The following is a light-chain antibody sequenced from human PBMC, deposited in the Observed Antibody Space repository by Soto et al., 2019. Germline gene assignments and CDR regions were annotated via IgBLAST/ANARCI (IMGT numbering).Light chain of an antibody. CDR1: QSISSW. CDR3: QQYNNYSD. CDR2: DAS. J-gene: IGKJ3*01. Sequence: DIQMTQSPSTLSASVGDRVTITCRASQSISSWLAWYQQKPGKAPKLLIYDASSLDSGVPSRFSGSGSGTEFTLTISRLQPDDFATYYCQQYNNYSDFGPGTKVDIK. V-gene: IGKV1-5*01.